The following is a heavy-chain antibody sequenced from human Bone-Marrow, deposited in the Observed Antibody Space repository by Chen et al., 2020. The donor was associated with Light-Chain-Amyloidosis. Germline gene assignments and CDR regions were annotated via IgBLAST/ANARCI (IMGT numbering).Heavy chain of an antibody. CDR1: SGSISSDNYY. J-gene: IGHJ4*02. D-gene: IGHD3-9*01. Sequence: QLQLQESGPGLVKTSETLSLTCTVSSGSISSDNYYWGWIRQPPGQGLEWIGSIYFRGVTYYRPSLRSRVTISVDTSKNQFSLILNSMTAADTAVYYCVRQRRGIGWLPVYWGQGTLVTVSS. CDR3: VRQRRGIGWLPVY. CDR2: IYFRGVT. V-gene: IGHV4-39*01.